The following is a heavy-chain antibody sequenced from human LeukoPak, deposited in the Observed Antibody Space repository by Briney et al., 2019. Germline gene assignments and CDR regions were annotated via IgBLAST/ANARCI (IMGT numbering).Heavy chain of an antibody. CDR1: GGSISRDTYY. CDR3: ARGAAGTGAADY. D-gene: IGHD6-13*01. V-gene: IGHV4-61*01. Sequence: SETLSLTCNVSGGSISRDTYYWGWVRQPPGKGLEWIGYTHYSGSTKYNPSLKSRLTISVDSSKNQFSLRLSSVTAADTAVYFCARGAAGTGAADYWGQGTLVTVSS. CDR2: THYSGST. J-gene: IGHJ4*02.